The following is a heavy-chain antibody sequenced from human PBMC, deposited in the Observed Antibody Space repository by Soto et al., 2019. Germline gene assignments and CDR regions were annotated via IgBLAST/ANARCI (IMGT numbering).Heavy chain of an antibody. CDR2: ISSSRSYI. V-gene: IGHV3-21*01. CDR1: GFTFSSYS. CDR3: ARKAVVVVAADSYYYDGMDV. J-gene: IGHJ6*02. Sequence: EVQLVESGGGLVKPGGSLRLSCAASGFTFSSYSMNWVRQAPGKGLGWVSSISSSRSYIYYADSVKGRFTNSRDNAKNTLYQQMSSLGAEDTAVYYCARKAVVVVAADSYYYDGMDVWGQGTTVTVSS. D-gene: IGHD2-15*01.